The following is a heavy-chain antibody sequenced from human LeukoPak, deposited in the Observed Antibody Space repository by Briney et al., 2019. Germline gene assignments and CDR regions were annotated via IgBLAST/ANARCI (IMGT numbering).Heavy chain of an antibody. CDR1: GFTFSTYW. CDR2: IKQDGGEQ. J-gene: IGHJ4*02. D-gene: IGHD3-16*01. V-gene: IGHV3-7*01. CDR3: ARANYVWGSPMFY. Sequence: KAGGSLGLSCAASGFTFSTYWMSWVRQAPGKGLEWVANIKQDGGEQSYVDSVKGRFAISRDNAKNSLYLQMNSLRGEDTAVYYCARANYVWGSPMFYWGQGTLVTVSS.